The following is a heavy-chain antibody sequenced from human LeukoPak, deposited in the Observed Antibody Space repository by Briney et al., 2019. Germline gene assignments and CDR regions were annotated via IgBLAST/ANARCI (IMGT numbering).Heavy chain of an antibody. Sequence: PGRSLRLSCAASGFTFSSYAMHWVRQAPGKGLEWVAVISYDGSNKYYADSVKGRFTISRDNSKNTLYLQMNSLRAEDTAVYYCARQGSSCWSGNFDYWGQGTLVTVSS. CDR1: GFTFSSYA. CDR3: ARQGSSCWSGNFDY. D-gene: IGHD6-19*01. V-gene: IGHV3-30*04. CDR2: ISYDGSNK. J-gene: IGHJ4*02.